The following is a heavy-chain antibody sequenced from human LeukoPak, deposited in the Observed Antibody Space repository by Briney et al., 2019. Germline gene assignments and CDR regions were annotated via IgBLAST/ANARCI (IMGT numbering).Heavy chain of an antibody. CDR2: FYRGST. CDR3: ARDSRIMGAPGAFDY. CDR1: VGSISNYY. Sequence: SETLSLTCTVSVGSISNYYWSWIRQPAGKGLEWIGRFYRGSTNYNPSFKSRVTMSIDTSKNQFSLKLSSVSAADTAVYYCARDSRIMGAPGAFDYWGLGALVTVSS. V-gene: IGHV4-4*07. J-gene: IGHJ4*02. D-gene: IGHD1-26*01.